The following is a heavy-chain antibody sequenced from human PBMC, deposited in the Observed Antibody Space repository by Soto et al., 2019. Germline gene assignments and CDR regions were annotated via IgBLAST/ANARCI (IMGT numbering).Heavy chain of an antibody. CDR2: IYYSGST. J-gene: IGHJ6*02. Sequence: SETLSLTCTVSGGSITTNYWSWFRQPPGKGLEWIGYIYYSGSTNYNPSLKSRVTISGDTSKSQISLRLSSVTAADTAVYYCARDQTAAHPAYYHYGMDVWGQGTTVTVSS. CDR3: ARDQTAAHPAYYHYGMDV. D-gene: IGHD6-25*01. CDR1: GGSITTNY. V-gene: IGHV4-59*01.